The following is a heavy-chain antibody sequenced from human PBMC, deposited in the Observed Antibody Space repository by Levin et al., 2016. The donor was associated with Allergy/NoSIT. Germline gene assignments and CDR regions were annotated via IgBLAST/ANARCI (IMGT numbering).Heavy chain of an antibody. D-gene: IGHD6-13*01. CDR2: IIPILGIA. V-gene: IGHV1-69*10. CDR3: ARDPDFLGIAAAGTEYYFDY. CDR1: GGTFSSYA. Sequence: SVKVSCKASGGTFSSYAISWVRQAPGQGLEWMGGIIPILGIANYAQKFQGRVTITADESTSTAYMELSSLRSEDTAVYYCARDPDFLGIAAAGTEYYFDYWGQGTLVTVSS. J-gene: IGHJ4*02.